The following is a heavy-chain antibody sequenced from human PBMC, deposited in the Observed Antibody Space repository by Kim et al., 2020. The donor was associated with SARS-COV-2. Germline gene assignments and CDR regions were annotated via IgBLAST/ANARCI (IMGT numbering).Heavy chain of an antibody. J-gene: IGHJ5*02. CDR3: ARDLWLETYYYDSSGFDP. V-gene: IGHV1-18*01. CDR1: GYTFTSYG. Sequence: ASVKVSCKASGYTFTSYGISWVRQAPGQGLEWMGWISAYNGNTNYAQKLQGRVTMTTDTSTSTAYMELRSLRSDDTAVYYCARDLWLETYYYDSSGFDPWGQGTLVTVSS. D-gene: IGHD3-22*01. CDR2: ISAYNGNT.